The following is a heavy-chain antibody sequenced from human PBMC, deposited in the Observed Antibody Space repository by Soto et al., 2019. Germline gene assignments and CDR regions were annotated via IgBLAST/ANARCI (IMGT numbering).Heavy chain of an antibody. CDR3: AREGILEWSKNYYFDY. CDR1: GFTFSDYY. Sequence: GGSLRLSCAASGFTFSDYYMSWIRQAPGKGLEWVSYISSSGSTIYYADSVKGRFTISRDNAKNSLYLQMNSLRAEDTAVYYCAREGILEWSKNYYFDYWGQGTLVTVS. J-gene: IGHJ4*02. D-gene: IGHD3-3*01. CDR2: ISSSGSTI. V-gene: IGHV3-11*01.